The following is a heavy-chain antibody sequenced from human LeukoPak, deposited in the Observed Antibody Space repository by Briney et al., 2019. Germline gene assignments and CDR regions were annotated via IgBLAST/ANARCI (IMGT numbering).Heavy chain of an antibody. J-gene: IGHJ5*02. Sequence: GGSLRLSCVASGFNVSTNYMSWVRQAPGKGLEWVSVIYSGGDTYNADSVEGRFTISRDNSKNMVHLQMNSLRVEDTAIYYCARDWGSSGWFDPWGQGTLVTVSS. V-gene: IGHV3-53*01. D-gene: IGHD6-19*01. CDR1: GFNVSTNY. CDR3: ARDWGSSGWFDP. CDR2: IYSGGDT.